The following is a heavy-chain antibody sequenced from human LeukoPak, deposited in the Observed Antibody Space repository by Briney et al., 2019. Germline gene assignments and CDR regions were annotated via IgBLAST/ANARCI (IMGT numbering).Heavy chain of an antibody. CDR1: GGSISSGDYY. CDR3: ARDSYDYDSHFEDVFDS. Sequence: SETLSLTCTVSGGSISSGDYYWSWIRQPPGKGLEWVGYAHSSGHTRSSTSLKSRVTISIDMSNNHVSLRLTSVTAADTALYYCARDSYDYDSHFEDVFDSWGQGTMVTVSS. V-gene: IGHV4-61*03. J-gene: IGHJ3*01. D-gene: IGHD3-22*01. CDR2: AHSSGHT.